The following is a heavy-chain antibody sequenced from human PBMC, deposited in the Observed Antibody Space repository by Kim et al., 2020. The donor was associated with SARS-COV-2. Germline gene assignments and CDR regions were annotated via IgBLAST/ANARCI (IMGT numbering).Heavy chain of an antibody. D-gene: IGHD4-17*01. J-gene: IGHJ4*02. Sequence: ADPVKGRFTISRDNSKNTLYLQMNSLRAEDTAVYYCAKDYYYGDYGGFDYWGQGTLVTVSS. CDR3: AKDYYYGDYGGFDY. V-gene: IGHV3-23*01.